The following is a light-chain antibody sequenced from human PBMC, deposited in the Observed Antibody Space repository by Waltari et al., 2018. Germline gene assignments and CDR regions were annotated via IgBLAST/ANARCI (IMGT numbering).Light chain of an antibody. V-gene: IGLV2-14*01. Sequence: QSALTQPASVSGSPGQSITISCTGTSGDVGFSNYVSWYQQFPGKVPIVLISEVNIRPPGSSNRSPAAKSCTTASLTISGLQSEDEADYYCASHTSRGTWVFGGGTKVTVL. CDR2: EVN. CDR3: ASHTSRGTWV. J-gene: IGLJ3*02. CDR1: SGDVGFSNY.